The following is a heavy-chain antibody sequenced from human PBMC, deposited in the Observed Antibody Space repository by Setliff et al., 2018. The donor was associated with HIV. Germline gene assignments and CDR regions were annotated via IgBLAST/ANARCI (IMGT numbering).Heavy chain of an antibody. CDR1: GGSISSGSYY. CDR3: ARERSALLWKNWFDP. J-gene: IGHJ5*02. Sequence: SETLSLTCTVSGGSISSGSYYWSWIRQPAGKGLEWIGHIYTSGSTNYNPSLNSRVTISVDTSKNQFSLKLSSVTAADTAVYYCARERSALLWKNWFDPWGQGTLVTVSS. V-gene: IGHV4-61*09. CDR2: IYTSGST. D-gene: IGHD3-10*01.